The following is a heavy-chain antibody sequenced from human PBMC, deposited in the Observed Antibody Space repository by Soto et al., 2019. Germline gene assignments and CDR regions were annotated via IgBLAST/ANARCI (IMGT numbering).Heavy chain of an antibody. D-gene: IGHD3-10*01. CDR1: GYTFFGYW. CDR2: IYPDNSDT. CDR3: ATDVITMVRGVPKAYYFDY. J-gene: IGHJ4*02. V-gene: IGHV5-51*01. Sequence: GESLKISCEGSGYTFFGYWIGWVRQMPGKGLEWMGVIYPDNSDTRYSPSFQGQVTLLADKSINTAYLQWSTLKASDTAMYYCATDVITMVRGVPKAYYFDYWGQGTLVTVSS.